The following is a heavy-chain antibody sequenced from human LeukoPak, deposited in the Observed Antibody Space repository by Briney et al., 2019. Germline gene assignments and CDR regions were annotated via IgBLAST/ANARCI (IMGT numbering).Heavy chain of an antibody. V-gene: IGHV3-23*01. CDR2: LSATGDIT. CDR3: AKDSHPLSSSSWFFGS. Sequence: GGSLRLSCAGSGFIFKNYVMTWVRQAPGKGLDWVSSLSATGDITYYADSVKGRFTVSRDNSNGTVFLQMNSLRAEDTAVYYCAKDSHPLSSSSWFFGSWGQGTLVTVSS. CDR1: GFIFKNYV. D-gene: IGHD6-13*01. J-gene: IGHJ5*02.